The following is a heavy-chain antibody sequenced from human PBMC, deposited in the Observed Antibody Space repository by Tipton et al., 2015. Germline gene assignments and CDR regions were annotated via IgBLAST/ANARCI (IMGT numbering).Heavy chain of an antibody. D-gene: IGHD2-15*01. CDR3: ARGKIDARISFDY. V-gene: IGHV3-53*01. CDR1: GFTFSTYA. Sequence: SLRLSCAASGFTFSTYAMSWVRQAPGKGLEWVSVLYSDAKTYYAESVKGRFTISRDNSKNTLYLEMNSLRVEDTAVYYCARGKIDARISFDYWGQGVLVTVSS. CDR2: LYSDAKT. J-gene: IGHJ4*02.